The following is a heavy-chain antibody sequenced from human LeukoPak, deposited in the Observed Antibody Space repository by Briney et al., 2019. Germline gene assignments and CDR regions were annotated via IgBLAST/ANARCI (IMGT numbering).Heavy chain of an antibody. D-gene: IGHD4-17*01. Sequence: ASVKVSCKASGYTFTGQYMHWVRQAPGQGLEWMGWINPNSGGTSYAQKFQGRVTMTRDTSISTAYMELSRLRSDDTAVYYCARDDYGVFDAFDIWGQGTMVTVSS. V-gene: IGHV1-2*02. CDR2: INPNSGGT. J-gene: IGHJ3*02. CDR3: ARDDYGVFDAFDI. CDR1: GYTFTGQY.